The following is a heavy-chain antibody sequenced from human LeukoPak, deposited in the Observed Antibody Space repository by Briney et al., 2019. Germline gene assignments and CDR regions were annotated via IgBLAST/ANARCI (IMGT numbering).Heavy chain of an antibody. Sequence: PSETLSLTCIVSGDSVSISYWSWIRQPPGKGLEWIGYIYTGGITDYNPALRGRVTISVDTSKNQFSLRLRSVTAADTAVYYCARDWGFGELLTWLDPWGQGTLVTVSS. CDR2: IYTGGIT. CDR3: ARDWGFGELLTWLDP. J-gene: IGHJ5*02. V-gene: IGHV4-59*02. D-gene: IGHD3-10*01. CDR1: GDSVSISY.